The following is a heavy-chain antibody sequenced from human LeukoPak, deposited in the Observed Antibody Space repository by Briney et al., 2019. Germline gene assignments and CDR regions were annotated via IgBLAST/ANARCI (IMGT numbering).Heavy chain of an antibody. CDR3: AREPTYYDFWSGYYPSRYFDY. CDR2: LKEDGSVK. D-gene: IGHD3-3*01. Sequence: GGSLRLSCEASGFTFGQYWMSWFRQAPGRGLEWVANLKEDGSVKQHADSVRGRFTISRDNAKNSLYLQMNSLRAEDTAVYYCAREPTYYDFWSGYYPSRYFDYWGQGTLVTVSS. CDR1: GFTFGQYW. J-gene: IGHJ4*02. V-gene: IGHV3-7*01.